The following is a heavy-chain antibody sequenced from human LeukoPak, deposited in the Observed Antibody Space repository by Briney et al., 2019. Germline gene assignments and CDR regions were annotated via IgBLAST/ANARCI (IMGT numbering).Heavy chain of an antibody. J-gene: IGHJ4*02. CDR2: MYYSGST. Sequence: SETLSLTCTVSGGSISSYYWSWIRQSPGKGLEWIGYMYYSGSTNYNPSLKSRVTMSVDTSKNHFSLKMSSVTAADTAVYYCARDIGGRYSWYYFDYWGRGTLVTVSS. CDR3: ARDIGGRYSWYYFDY. CDR1: GGSISSYY. V-gene: IGHV4-59*01. D-gene: IGHD2-8*01.